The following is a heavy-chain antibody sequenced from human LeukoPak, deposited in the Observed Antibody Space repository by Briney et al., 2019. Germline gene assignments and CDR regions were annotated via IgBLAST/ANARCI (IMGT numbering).Heavy chain of an antibody. V-gene: IGHV3-7*03. D-gene: IGHD3-10*01. CDR2: IKQDGSEK. Sequence: GGSLRLSCAASGFTFSSYWMSWVRQAPGKGLEWVANIKQDGSEKYYVDSVKGRFTTSRDNAKNSLYLQLNSLRAEDTAVYYCAREHVLLWFGELKRSGMDVWGKGTTVTVSS. J-gene: IGHJ6*04. CDR1: GFTFSSYW. CDR3: AREHVLLWFGELKRSGMDV.